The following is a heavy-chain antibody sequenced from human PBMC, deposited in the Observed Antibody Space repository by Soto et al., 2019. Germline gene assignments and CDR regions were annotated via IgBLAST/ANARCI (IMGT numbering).Heavy chain of an antibody. D-gene: IGHD5-12*01. Sequence: GGSLRLSCAASGFTFSSYAMSWVRQAPGKGLEWVSAVSGGGGSTYYADSVKGRFTISRDNSKNTLYLQMNSLRAEDTAVYYCAKVASGYDFLDYWGQGTLVTVSS. V-gene: IGHV3-23*01. CDR3: AKVASGYDFLDY. CDR2: VSGGGGST. J-gene: IGHJ4*02. CDR1: GFTFSSYA.